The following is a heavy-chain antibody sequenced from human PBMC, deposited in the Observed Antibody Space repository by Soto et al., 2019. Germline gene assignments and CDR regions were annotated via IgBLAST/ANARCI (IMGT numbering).Heavy chain of an antibody. CDR2: IIPIFGTA. D-gene: IGHD5-18*01. J-gene: IGHJ6*02. Sequence: ASVKVSCKASGGTFSSYAISWVRQAPGQGLEWMGGIIPIFGTANYAQKFQGRVTITADKSTSTAYMELSSLRSEDTAVYYCARVEYGYSYGYYYYGMDVWGQGTTVTVS. V-gene: IGHV1-69*06. CDR1: GGTFSSYA. CDR3: ARVEYGYSYGYYYYGMDV.